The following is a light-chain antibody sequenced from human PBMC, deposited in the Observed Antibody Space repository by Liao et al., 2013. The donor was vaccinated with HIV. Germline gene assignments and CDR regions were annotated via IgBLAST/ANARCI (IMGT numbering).Light chain of an antibody. V-gene: IGLV3-21*04. CDR3: QVWDSPSDHYV. CDR2: SDS. J-gene: IGLJ1*01. Sequence: SYVLTQPPSVSVAPGKTARITCGGNNIGSKSVHWYQQKPGQAPVLVIYSDSDRPSGIPERFSGSNSGNTATLTISRVEAGDEADYYCQVWDSPSDHYVFGTGTKVTVL. CDR1: NIGSKS.